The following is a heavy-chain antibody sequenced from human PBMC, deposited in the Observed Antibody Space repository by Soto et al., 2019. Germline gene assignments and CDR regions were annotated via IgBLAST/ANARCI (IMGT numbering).Heavy chain of an antibody. D-gene: IGHD3-3*01. Sequence: GESIKISFRGSGSIFTGYGIPWVRQLPGGSLEWLCSIDPAXSLARYSRSFVDHGMISTDKSVKTAYLNWNTLQASDTGIYYCARATIFGVIIDYALDIWGQGTSVTVSS. CDR2: IDPAXSLA. CDR1: GSIFTGYG. J-gene: IGHJ6*02. CDR3: ARATIFGVIIDYALDI. V-gene: IGHV5-10-1*01.